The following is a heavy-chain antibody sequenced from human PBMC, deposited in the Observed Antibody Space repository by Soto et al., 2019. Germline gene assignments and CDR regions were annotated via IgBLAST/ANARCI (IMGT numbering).Heavy chain of an antibody. D-gene: IGHD1-26*01. Sequence: GGSLRLSCAASGFTFSSYAMHWVRQAPGKGLEWVAVISYDGSNKYYADSVKGRFTISRDNSKNTLYLQMNSLRAEDTAVYYCPIVGATNSDYWGQGTLVTVSS. CDR1: GFTFSSYA. V-gene: IGHV3-30-3*01. J-gene: IGHJ4*02. CDR3: PIVGATNSDY. CDR2: ISYDGSNK.